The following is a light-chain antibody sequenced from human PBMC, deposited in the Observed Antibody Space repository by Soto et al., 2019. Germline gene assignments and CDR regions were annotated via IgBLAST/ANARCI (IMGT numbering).Light chain of an antibody. CDR1: QTITNW. CDR2: DAS. V-gene: IGKV1-5*01. CDR3: QQYKSFWT. J-gene: IGKJ1*01. Sequence: DIQMTQSPSILSASVGDRVTITCRSSQTITNWLAWYQQKPGKAPRLLIYDASSLESWVPSRFSGSGSGTEFTLTISSLQSKDFATYYCQQYKSFWTFGQGTKVDIK.